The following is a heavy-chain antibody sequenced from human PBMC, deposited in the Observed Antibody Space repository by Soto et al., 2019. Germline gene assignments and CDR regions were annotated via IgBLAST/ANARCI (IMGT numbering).Heavy chain of an antibody. D-gene: IGHD6-19*01. V-gene: IGHV1-18*01. CDR3: ARESAVAPLDP. CDR1: GYTFTSYG. CDR2: ISAYNGNT. Sequence: QVQLVQSGAEVKKPGASVKVSCKASGYTFTSYGISWVRQAPGQGLEWMGWISAYNGNTNYAQKLQGRVTMTTDTSTRTAYMKLRSLRSDATAVYYSARESAVAPLDPWGQGTLLTVSS. J-gene: IGHJ5*02.